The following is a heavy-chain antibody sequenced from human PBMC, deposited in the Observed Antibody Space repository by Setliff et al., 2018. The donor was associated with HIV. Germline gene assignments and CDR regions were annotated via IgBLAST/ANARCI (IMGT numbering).Heavy chain of an antibody. J-gene: IGHJ4*02. CDR1: RFTFSIYR. Sequence: PGGSLRLSCAASRFTFSIYRMNWVRQAPGKGLEWVGRIKSKNDGGTTDYAAPVKGRFTISRDDSENTLYLQMNSLKTEDTGVYYCTPIDYWGQGALVTVSS. CDR3: TPIDY. V-gene: IGHV3-15*01. CDR2: IKSKNDGGTT.